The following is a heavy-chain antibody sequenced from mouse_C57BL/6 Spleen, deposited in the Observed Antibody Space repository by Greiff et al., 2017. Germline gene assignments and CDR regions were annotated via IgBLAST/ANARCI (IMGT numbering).Heavy chain of an antibody. CDR1: GFTFSSYT. J-gene: IGHJ2*01. D-gene: IGHD1-1*01. Sequence: EVQLVESGGGLVKPGGSLKLSCAASGFTFSSYTMSWVRQTPEKRLEWVATISGGGGNTYYPDSVKGRFTISRDNAKNTLYLQMSSLRSEDTALYYCARHEDYYGSSYVGYFDYWGQGTTLTVSS. V-gene: IGHV5-9*01. CDR2: ISGGGGNT. CDR3: ARHEDYYGSSYVGYFDY.